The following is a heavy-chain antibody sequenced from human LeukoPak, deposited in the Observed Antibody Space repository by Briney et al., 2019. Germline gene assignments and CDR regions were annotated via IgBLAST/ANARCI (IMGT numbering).Heavy chain of an antibody. D-gene: IGHD6-19*01. V-gene: IGHV4-61*01. J-gene: IGHJ5*02. CDR1: GGSISSGSYY. Sequence: SETLSLTCTVSGGSISSGSYYWGWIRQPPGMGLEWIGYIYYSGSTNYNPSLKSRVTISVDTSKNQFSLKLSSVTAADTAVYYCARGGYSSGWLYYNWFDPWGQGTLVTVSS. CDR2: IYYSGST. CDR3: ARGGYSSGWLYYNWFDP.